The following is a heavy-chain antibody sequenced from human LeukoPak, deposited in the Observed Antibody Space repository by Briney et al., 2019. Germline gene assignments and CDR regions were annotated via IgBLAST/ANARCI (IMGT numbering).Heavy chain of an antibody. J-gene: IGHJ4*02. D-gene: IGHD4-17*01. Sequence: SETLSLTCTVSGGSMSPYHWGWIRQPPGKGLEWTGYIYYSGSTNYNPSLKSRVTISVDTSKNQFSLKLSSVTAADTAVYYCARTQRDYVYFDYWGQGTLVTVSS. CDR2: IYYSGST. V-gene: IGHV4-59*08. CDR1: GGSMSPYH. CDR3: ARTQRDYVYFDY.